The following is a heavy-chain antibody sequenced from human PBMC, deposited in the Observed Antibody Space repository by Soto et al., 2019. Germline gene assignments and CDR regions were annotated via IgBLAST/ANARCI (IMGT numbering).Heavy chain of an antibody. V-gene: IGHV3-23*01. CDR3: AKDRDGAAAGPTKFYGMDV. J-gene: IGHJ6*02. CDR2: ISGSGDST. CDR1: GFTFSSYA. D-gene: IGHD6-13*01. Sequence: EVQLLESGGGLVQPGGSLRLSCAASGFTFSSYAMSWVRQAPGKGLEWVSVISGSGDSTYYADSVRGRFTISRDNSKNTLYLQMNSLRAGDTAVYYCAKDRDGAAAGPTKFYGMDVWGQGTTVTFSS.